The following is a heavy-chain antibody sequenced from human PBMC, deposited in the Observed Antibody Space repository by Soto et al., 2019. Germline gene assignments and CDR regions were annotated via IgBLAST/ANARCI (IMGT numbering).Heavy chain of an antibody. V-gene: IGHV1-69*13. D-gene: IGHD3-10*01. CDR2: IIPIFGTA. Sequence: SVKVSCKASGGTFSSYAISWVRQAPGQGLEWMGGIIPIFGTANYAQKFQGRVTITADESTSTAYMELSSLRSEDTAVYYCARAPIESYYYGSGKPLPVDYYGMDVWGQGNTVTVSS. CDR3: ARAPIESYYYGSGKPLPVDYYGMDV. J-gene: IGHJ6*02. CDR1: GGTFSSYA.